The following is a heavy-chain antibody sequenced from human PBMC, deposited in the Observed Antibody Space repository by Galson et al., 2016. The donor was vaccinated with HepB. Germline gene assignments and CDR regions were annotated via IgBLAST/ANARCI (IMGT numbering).Heavy chain of an antibody. CDR1: GYNFTNYW. D-gene: IGHD3-16*01. V-gene: IGHV5-51*01. Sequence: QSGAEVKKPGESLKISCKGSGYNFTNYWIGWVRQMPGKGLEWMGIINPGDSDTRYNPSIQGQVVISADKSINSAYLQWSSLEASDSAMYFCARRGSGIIRGIVAYYDDGMDVWGQGTRVTVSS. CDR2: INPGDSDT. CDR3: ARRGSGIIRGIVAYYDDGMDV. J-gene: IGHJ6*02.